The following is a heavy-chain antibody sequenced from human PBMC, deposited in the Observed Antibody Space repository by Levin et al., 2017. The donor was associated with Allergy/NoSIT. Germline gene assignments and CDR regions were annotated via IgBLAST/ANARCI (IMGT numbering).Heavy chain of an antibody. D-gene: IGHD4-17*01. V-gene: IGHV4-30-2*01. CDR1: GGSISSGGYS. CDR2: IYHSGST. Sequence: TASETLSLTCAVSGGSISSGGYSWSWIRQPPGKGLEWIGYIYHSGSTYYNPSLKSRVTISVDRSKNQFSLKLSSVTAADTAVYYCARGRTTVTLYYFDYWGQGTLVTVSS. CDR3: ARGRTTVTLYYFDY. J-gene: IGHJ4*02.